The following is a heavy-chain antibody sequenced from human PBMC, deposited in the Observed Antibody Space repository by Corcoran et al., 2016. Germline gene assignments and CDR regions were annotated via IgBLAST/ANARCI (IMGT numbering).Heavy chain of an antibody. D-gene: IGHD2-21*01. V-gene: IGHV2-26*01. CDR1: GFSLSNARMG. Sequence: QVTLKESGPVLVKPTETLTLTCTVSGFSLSNARMGVSWIRQPPGKALEWLAHIFSNDEKSYRTSLKRRPTISKDTSKSQVVLTMTNLYPVDTATYYCARMGNGYHIDYYYYGMDVWGQGTTVTVSS. J-gene: IGHJ6*02. CDR2: IFSNDEK. CDR3: ARMGNGYHIDYYYYGMDV.